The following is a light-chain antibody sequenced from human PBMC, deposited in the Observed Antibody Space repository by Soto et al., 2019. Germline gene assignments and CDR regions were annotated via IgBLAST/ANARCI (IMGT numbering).Light chain of an antibody. CDR2: EVS. V-gene: IGLV2-14*01. Sequence: QSPLRAPGSVSGSPGHSITISCSGTSRDVGAYNYVSWYQHHPVKAPKLMIYEVSNRPSGVSDRFSGSRSGNTASLTISGLQAEDESDYYCISYTSSTTWVFGGGTKVTVL. J-gene: IGLJ3*02. CDR1: SRDVGAYNY. CDR3: ISYTSSTTWV.